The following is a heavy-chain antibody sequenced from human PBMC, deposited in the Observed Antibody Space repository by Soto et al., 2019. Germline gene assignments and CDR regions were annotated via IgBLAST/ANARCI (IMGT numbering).Heavy chain of an antibody. D-gene: IGHD3-3*01. Sequence: QVQLVQSGAEVKKPGASVKVSCKASGYTFTSYAMHWVRQAPGQRLEWMGWINAGNGNTKYSQKFQGRVTITRDTFARTAYMELSSLRSENTALYYCARDRSASVARTGYNWFDPWGQGTLVTVSS. CDR1: GYTFTSYA. CDR3: ARDRSASVARTGYNWFDP. V-gene: IGHV1-3*01. CDR2: INAGNGNT. J-gene: IGHJ5*02.